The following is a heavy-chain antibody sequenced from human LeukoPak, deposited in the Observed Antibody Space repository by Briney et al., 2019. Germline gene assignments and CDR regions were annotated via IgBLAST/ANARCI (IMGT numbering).Heavy chain of an antibody. CDR3: ARNGGSYLRGYWYFDL. J-gene: IGHJ2*01. V-gene: IGHV4-59*01. D-gene: IGHD1-26*01. Sequence: SETLSLTCTVSGGSISSYYWSWIRQPPGKGLEWIGYIYYSGSTNYNPSLKSRVTISVDTSKNQFSLKLSSVTAADTAVYYCARNGGSYLRGYWYFDLWGQGTLVTVSS. CDR2: IYYSGST. CDR1: GGSISSYY.